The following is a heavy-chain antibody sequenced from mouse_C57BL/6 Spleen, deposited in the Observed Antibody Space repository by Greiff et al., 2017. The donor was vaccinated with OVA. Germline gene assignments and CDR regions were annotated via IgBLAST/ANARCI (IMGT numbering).Heavy chain of an antibody. CDR2: INPGSGGT. J-gene: IGHJ3*01. V-gene: IGHV1-54*01. CDR1: GYAFTNYL. D-gene: IGHD4-1*01. Sequence: VQLQQSGAELVRPGTSVKVSCKASGYAFTNYLIEWVKQRPGQGLEWIGVINPGSGGTNYNEKFKGKATLTADKSSSTAYMQLSSLTSEDSAVYFCASPNWDEGFAYWGQGTLVTVSA. CDR3: ASPNWDEGFAY.